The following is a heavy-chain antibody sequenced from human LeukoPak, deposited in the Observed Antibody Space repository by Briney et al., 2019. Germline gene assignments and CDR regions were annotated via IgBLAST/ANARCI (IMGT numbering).Heavy chain of an antibody. D-gene: IGHD6-13*01. J-gene: IGHJ4*02. CDR3: ASGPYPAAGTDHQFDY. Sequence: SETLSLTCTVSGAPISSYYWSWIRQPPGGGLDGIGYIFFRGSPNYNPSLTSRVTISVDTSYNQFSLKLSSVTAADTAVYYCASGPYPAAGTDHQFDYWGQGILVTVFS. CDR1: GAPISSYY. CDR2: IFFRGSP. V-gene: IGHV4-59*01.